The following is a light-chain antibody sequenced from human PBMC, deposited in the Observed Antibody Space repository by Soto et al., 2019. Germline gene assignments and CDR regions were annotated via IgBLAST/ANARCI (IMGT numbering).Light chain of an antibody. V-gene: IGKV1-5*01. J-gene: IGKJ1*01. CDR3: QQYDKYST. Sequence: IQMTQSTSTLSAFVGDTVTITCRASQTISVSLAWYQQKPGKAPNLLIYVASTLQGGVPSRFSGSGSGTEFTLTVTSLQPEDFATYFCQQYDKYSTFGHGTKVDIK. CDR2: VAS. CDR1: QTISVS.